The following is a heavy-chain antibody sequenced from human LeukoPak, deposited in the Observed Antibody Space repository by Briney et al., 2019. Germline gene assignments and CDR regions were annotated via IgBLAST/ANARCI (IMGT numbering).Heavy chain of an antibody. J-gene: IGHJ4*02. CDR1: GGSLSSGSYY. D-gene: IGHD3-10*01. CDR3: ARTRYYYNSRSYGAPYYFDY. CDR2: IYYSGST. V-gene: IGHV4-39*01. Sequence: SSETLSLTCTVSGGSLSSGSYYWGWIRQPPGEGLEWIGSIYYSGSTYYNPSLKSRVTISVDTSKNQFSLKLSSVTAANTAVYYCARTRYYYNSRSYGAPYYFDYWGQGTLVTVSS.